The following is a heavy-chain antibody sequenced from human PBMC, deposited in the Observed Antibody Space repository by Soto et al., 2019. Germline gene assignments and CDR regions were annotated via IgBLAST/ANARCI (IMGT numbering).Heavy chain of an antibody. CDR2: ISAFNGDT. CDR1: GYSFQRYG. D-gene: IGHD6-19*01. CDR3: PKDSPSSGLRGGNS. J-gene: IGHJ1*01. V-gene: IGHV1-18*01. Sequence: QVQLVQSGAEVKRPGASVKVSCKASGYSFQRYGISWVRQAPGQGLEWVGWISAFNGDTKYAQRLQDRVSMTTDTSTDTVHMELRSLRSDDTAIYYCPKDSPSSGLRGGNSWGQGTLVTFSS.